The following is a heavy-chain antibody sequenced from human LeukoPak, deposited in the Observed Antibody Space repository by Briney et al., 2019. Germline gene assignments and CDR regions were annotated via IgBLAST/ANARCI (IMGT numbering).Heavy chain of an antibody. CDR3: AREHGDWNGFRDL. Sequence: GGSLRLSCAASGFSISRYWMSWVRQARGKGLEWVANIKQDGSEIYYVDSVKGRFTISRDSAKNSLSLQMNSLRAEDTAVYYCAREHGDWNGFRDLWGQGTLVAVSS. V-gene: IGHV3-7*03. D-gene: IGHD1-1*01. CDR1: GFSISRYW. J-gene: IGHJ5*02. CDR2: IKQDGSEI.